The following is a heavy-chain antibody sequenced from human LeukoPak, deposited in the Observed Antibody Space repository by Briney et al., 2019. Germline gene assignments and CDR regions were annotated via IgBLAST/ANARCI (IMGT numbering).Heavy chain of an antibody. CDR3: ARVYYYDSSGYSFDY. D-gene: IGHD3-22*01. V-gene: IGHV4-4*07. Sequence: PSETLSLTCTVSGGSISSYYWSWIRQPAEKGLEWIGRIYTSGSTNYNPSLKSRVTMSVDTSKNQFSLKLSSVTAADTAVYYCARVYYYDSSGYSFDYWGQGTLVTVSS. CDR1: GGSISSYY. J-gene: IGHJ4*02. CDR2: IYTSGST.